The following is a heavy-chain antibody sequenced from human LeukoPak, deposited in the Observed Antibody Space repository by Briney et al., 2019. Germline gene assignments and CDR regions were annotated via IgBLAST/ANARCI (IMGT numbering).Heavy chain of an antibody. J-gene: IGHJ6*02. CDR1: GFTFSSYG. CDR3: ARDNYGMDV. CDR2: IWYNGSNK. Sequence: PGGSLRLSCAASGFTFSSYGMHWVRQAPGKGLEWVAVIWYNGSNKYYADSVKGRFTISRDNSKNTLYLQMNSLRAEDTAVYYCARDNYGMDVWGQGTTVTVSS. V-gene: IGHV3-33*01.